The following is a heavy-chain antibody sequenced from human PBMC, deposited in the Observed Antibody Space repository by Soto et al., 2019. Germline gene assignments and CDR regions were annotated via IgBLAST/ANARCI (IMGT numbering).Heavy chain of an antibody. CDR1: GFTVSSNY. CDR3: AGTPGYSSSWSNDY. Sequence: LRLSCAASGFTVSSNYMSWVRQAPGKGLEWVSVIYSGGSTYYADSVKGRFTISRDNSKNTLYLQMNSLRAEDTAVYYCAGTPGYSSSWSNDYWGQGTLVTVSS. V-gene: IGHV3-53*01. CDR2: IYSGGST. J-gene: IGHJ4*02. D-gene: IGHD6-13*01.